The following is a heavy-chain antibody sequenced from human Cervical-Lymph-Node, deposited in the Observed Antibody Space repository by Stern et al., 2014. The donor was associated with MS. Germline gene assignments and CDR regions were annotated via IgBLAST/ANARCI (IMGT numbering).Heavy chain of an antibody. CDR2: FDPEDGET. J-gene: IGHJ6*02. Sequence: VQLVQSGAEVKKPGASVKVSCKVSGYTLTELSMHWVRQAPGKGLEWMGGFDPEDGETIYAQKFQGRVTMTEDTSIDTAYMVLSSLRSDDTGVYYCATDRDDFRSGYAAPTKGYGLDVWGQGTTVTVTS. CDR1: GYTLTELS. D-gene: IGHD3-3*01. CDR3: ATDRDDFRSGYAAPTKGYGLDV. V-gene: IGHV1-24*01.